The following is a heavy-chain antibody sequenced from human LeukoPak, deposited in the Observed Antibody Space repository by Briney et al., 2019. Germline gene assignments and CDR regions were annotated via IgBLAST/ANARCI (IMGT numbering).Heavy chain of an antibody. CDR1: GFTFSSYG. J-gene: IGHJ4*02. D-gene: IGHD2-8*01. V-gene: IGHV3-30*18. CDR2: MAYDGSNK. CDR3: AKESALYSGGGYFDY. Sequence: GGSLRLSCAASGFTFSSYGMHWVRQAPGKGLEWVAVMAYDGSNKYYADSVKGRFTISRDNSKNTLYLQMNSLRAEDTAVYYCAKESALYSGGGYFDYWGRGTLVTVSS.